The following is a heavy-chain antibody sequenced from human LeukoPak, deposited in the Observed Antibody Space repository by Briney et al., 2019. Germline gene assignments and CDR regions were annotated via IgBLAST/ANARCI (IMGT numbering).Heavy chain of an antibody. D-gene: IGHD3-10*01. Sequence: SETLSLTCAVYGGSFSGYYWSWIRQPPGKGLEWIGEINHSGSTNYNPPLKSRVTISVDTSKNQFSLKLSSVTAADTAVYYCAREKWFGEWGGFDYWGQGTLVTVSS. CDR1: GGSFSGYY. CDR3: AREKWFGEWGGFDY. V-gene: IGHV4-34*01. CDR2: INHSGST. J-gene: IGHJ4*02.